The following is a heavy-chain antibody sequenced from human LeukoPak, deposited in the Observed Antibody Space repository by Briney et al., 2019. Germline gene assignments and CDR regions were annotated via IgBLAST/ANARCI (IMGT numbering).Heavy chain of an antibody. CDR1: GGSISSGDYY. Sequence: SETLSLTCTVSGGSISSGDYYWSWIRQPPGKGLEWIGYIYYSGSTYYNPSLKCRVTISVDTSKNQFSLKLSSVTAADTAVYYCARVAYGDYRKYFDYWGQGTLVTVSS. D-gene: IGHD4-17*01. CDR3: ARVAYGDYRKYFDY. V-gene: IGHV4-30-4*08. CDR2: IYYSGST. J-gene: IGHJ4*02.